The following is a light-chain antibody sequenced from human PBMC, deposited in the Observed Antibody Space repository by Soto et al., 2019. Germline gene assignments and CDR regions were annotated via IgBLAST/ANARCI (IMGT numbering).Light chain of an antibody. CDR2: DAS. V-gene: IGKV1-33*01. J-gene: IGKJ5*01. CDR1: QNINNY. Sequence: DIQMTQSPSSVSASVGDRVSITVQAIQNINNYLNWYQQKPGRAPKLLIYDASNLEAGVPSRFRGSGSGTDFTFTISRLQPEDIATYYCQQYENLPTFGQGTRLEIK. CDR3: QQYENLPT.